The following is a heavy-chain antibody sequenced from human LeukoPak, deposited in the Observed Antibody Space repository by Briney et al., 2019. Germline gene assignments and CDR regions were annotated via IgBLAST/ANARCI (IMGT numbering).Heavy chain of an antibody. V-gene: IGHV4-4*07. D-gene: IGHD3-3*01. CDR2: IYTSGST. J-gene: IGHJ3*02. CDR3: ARTTYDFWSGYYPLDAFDT. Sequence: PSETLSLTCTVSGGSSNNYYWSWIRQSAGKGLEWIGRIYTSGSTNYNPSLKSRVSMSVDTSKNQFSLGLRSVTAADTAVYYCARTTYDFWSGYYPLDAFDTWGQGTMVTVSS. CDR1: GGSSNNYY.